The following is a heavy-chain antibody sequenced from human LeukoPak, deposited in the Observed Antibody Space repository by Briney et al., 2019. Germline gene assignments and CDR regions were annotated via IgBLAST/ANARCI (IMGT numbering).Heavy chain of an antibody. CDR1: GFTFSSYS. CDR3: AKDFLWVVVGNKYFDY. Sequence: GGSLRLSCAVSGFTFSSYSMNWVRQAPGQGLEGVAFIRYDGSNKYYADSVKGRFTISRDNSKNTLYLQMNSLRAEDTAVYYCAKDFLWVVVGNKYFDYWGQGTLVTVSS. J-gene: IGHJ4*02. CDR2: IRYDGSNK. V-gene: IGHV3-30*02. D-gene: IGHD2-15*01.